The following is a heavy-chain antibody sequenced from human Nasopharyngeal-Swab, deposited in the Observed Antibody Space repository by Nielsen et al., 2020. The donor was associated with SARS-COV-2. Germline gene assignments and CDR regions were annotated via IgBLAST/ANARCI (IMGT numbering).Heavy chain of an antibody. V-gene: IGHV3-53*01. D-gene: IGHD3-9*01. Sequence: GESLKISCAASGFTVSSHYMNWVRQAPGKGLEYVSVIYSDGSTYYADSVKGRFTISRDNSKNTLYLQMNSLRAEDTAVYYCAREDYDTHYVYFQHWGQGTLVTVSS. J-gene: IGHJ1*01. CDR2: IYSDGST. CDR1: GFTVSSHY. CDR3: AREDYDTHYVYFQH.